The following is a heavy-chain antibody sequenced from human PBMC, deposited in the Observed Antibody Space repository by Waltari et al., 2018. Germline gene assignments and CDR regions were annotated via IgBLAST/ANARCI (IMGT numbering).Heavy chain of an antibody. CDR3: TRDRVGYCSGGTCYSRWFDP. Sequence: QVQLVQSGAEVKKPGASVKVSCRVSGYSLTESALHWVRQAPGKGLGWLGGFDPENGEAVYAQECQGRVTMTEDTSKDTAYMELSSLTYEDTAVYYCTRDRVGYCSGGTCYSRWFDPWGQGTLVTVSS. CDR1: GYSLTESA. V-gene: IGHV1-24*01. J-gene: IGHJ5*02. CDR2: FDPENGEA. D-gene: IGHD2-15*01.